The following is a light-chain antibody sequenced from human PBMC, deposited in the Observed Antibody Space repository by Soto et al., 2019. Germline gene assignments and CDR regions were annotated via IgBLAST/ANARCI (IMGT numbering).Light chain of an antibody. CDR3: QQYNSSPWA. CDR1: QSISSW. Sequence: STRSASVGYRVTITCPASQSISSWLAWYQQKPGKAPKLLIYKASSLESGVPSRFSGSGSGTEFTLTISSLQPDDFATYYCQQYNSSPWAFGQGTKVDIK. V-gene: IGKV1-5*03. J-gene: IGKJ1*01. CDR2: KAS.